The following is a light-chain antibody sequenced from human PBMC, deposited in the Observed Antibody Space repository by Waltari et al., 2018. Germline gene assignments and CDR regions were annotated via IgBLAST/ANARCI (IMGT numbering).Light chain of an antibody. J-gene: IGLJ2*01. Sequence: QSVVTQPASPSPSPGASATLTCTLRRGIYVVTSMIYLFQQKPGSPPRYLLGYKSDSDTQRGSGVSGRFSGSKDASANAGILLVAGLQAEDEADYYCLIWNNLKPVFGGGTKLTVL. V-gene: IGLV5-45*01. CDR2: YKSDSDT. CDR1: RGIYVVTSM. CDR3: LIWNNLKPV.